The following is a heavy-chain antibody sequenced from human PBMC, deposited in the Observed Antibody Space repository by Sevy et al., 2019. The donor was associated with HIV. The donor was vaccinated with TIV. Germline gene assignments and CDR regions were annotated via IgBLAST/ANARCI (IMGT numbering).Heavy chain of an antibody. CDR3: ARGPYNSGLRFDF. V-gene: IGHV3-30-3*01. CDR2: ISFDGGNT. D-gene: IGHD5-12*01. Sequence: GGSLRLSCVASGFSLSDYAMHWVRQGPDKGLAWVAVISFDGGNTYYSDAVEGRFTISRDNSKNTVFLQMNSLSPDDTALYYCARGPYNSGLRFDFWGQXTLVTVSS. J-gene: IGHJ4*02. CDR1: GFSLSDYA.